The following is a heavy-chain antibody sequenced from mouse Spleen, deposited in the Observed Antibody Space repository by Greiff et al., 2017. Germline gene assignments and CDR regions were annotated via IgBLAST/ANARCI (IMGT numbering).Heavy chain of an antibody. CDR1: GYTFTDYD. CDR3: ARDWADY. D-gene: IGHD4-1*01. J-gene: IGHJ2*01. Sequence: VQLKQSGPELVRPGASVKMSCKASGYTFTDYDMHWVKQSPGNGLEWIGSINPNNGGTGYNQKFKGKATLTANKSSSTAYMELRSLTSEDSAVYYCARDWADYWGQGTTLTVSS. CDR2: INPNNGGT. V-gene: IGHV1-22*01.